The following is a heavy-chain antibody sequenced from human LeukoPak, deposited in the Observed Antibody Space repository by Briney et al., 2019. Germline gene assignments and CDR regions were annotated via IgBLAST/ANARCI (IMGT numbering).Heavy chain of an antibody. CDR1: GGSISSSSYY. CDR2: IYYSGST. CDR3: ARRTLTGTTLNYMHV. D-gene: IGHD1-7*01. Sequence: SETLSLTCTVSGGSISSSSYYWGWIRPPPGKGLEWIGSIYYSGSTYYNPSLKSRVTISVDTSKNQFSLKLSSVTAADTAVYYCARRTLTGTTLNYMHVWSKGTTVTVSS. V-gene: IGHV4-39*01. J-gene: IGHJ6*03.